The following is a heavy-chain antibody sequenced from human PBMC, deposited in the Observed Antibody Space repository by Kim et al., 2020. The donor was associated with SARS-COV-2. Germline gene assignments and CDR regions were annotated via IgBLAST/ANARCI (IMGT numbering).Heavy chain of an antibody. Sequence: GGSLRLSCAASGFTFSSYGMHWVRQAPGKGLEWVAVICYDGSNKYYADSVKGRFTISRDNSKNTLYLQMNSLRAEDTAVYYCARDIYSGIQLWLQYYYYGMDIWGQGTPVTVSS. CDR2: ICYDGSNK. CDR3: ARDIYSGIQLWLQYYYYGMDI. V-gene: IGHV3-33*01. J-gene: IGHJ6*02. D-gene: IGHD5-18*01. CDR1: GFTFSSYG.